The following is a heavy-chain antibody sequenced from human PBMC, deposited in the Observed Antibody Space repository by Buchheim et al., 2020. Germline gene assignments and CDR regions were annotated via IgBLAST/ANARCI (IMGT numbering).Heavy chain of an antibody. CDR1: GGSISSYY. CDR3: ARGYYGDYDRWFDY. Sequence: QVQLQESGPGLVKPSETLSLTCTVSGGSISSYYWSWIRQPPGKGLEGIGYIYYSGSTNYNPSLKRRVTMSAETSKNQIYLKLNSVTAADTAVYYCARGYYGDYDRWFDYWGQGPL. J-gene: IGHJ4*02. D-gene: IGHD4-17*01. V-gene: IGHV4-59*01. CDR2: IYYSGST.